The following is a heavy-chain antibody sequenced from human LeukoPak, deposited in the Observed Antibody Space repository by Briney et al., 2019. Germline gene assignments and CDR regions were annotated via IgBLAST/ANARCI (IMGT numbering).Heavy chain of an antibody. D-gene: IGHD5-24*01. Sequence: PGGSLRLSCAASGFTFSDYYMNWIRQAPGKGLEWISYISGTNSYTYYADSVKGRFTMSRDNAKKSVFLQMNSLRAEDTAIYYCARASSDGYNYAMDFDYWGQGTLVTVSS. CDR3: ARASSDGYNYAMDFDY. V-gene: IGHV3-11*05. CDR2: ISGTNSYT. CDR1: GFTFSDYY. J-gene: IGHJ4*02.